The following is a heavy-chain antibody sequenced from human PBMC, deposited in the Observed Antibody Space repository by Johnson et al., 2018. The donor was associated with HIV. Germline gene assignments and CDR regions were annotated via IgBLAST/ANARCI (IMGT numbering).Heavy chain of an antibody. Sequence: QVQLVESGGGVVQPGRSLRLSCAASGFTFSSYAMHWVRQAPGKGLEWGAGISYDGSNKYYADSVKGRFTISRDNSKNTLYLQMNSLRAEDTAVYYCAREGYSSSWYVPGHHDNDAFDIWGQGTMVTVSS. CDR2: ISYDGSNK. CDR3: AREGYSSSWYVPGHHDNDAFDI. V-gene: IGHV3-30*04. J-gene: IGHJ3*02. CDR1: GFTFSSYA. D-gene: IGHD6-13*01.